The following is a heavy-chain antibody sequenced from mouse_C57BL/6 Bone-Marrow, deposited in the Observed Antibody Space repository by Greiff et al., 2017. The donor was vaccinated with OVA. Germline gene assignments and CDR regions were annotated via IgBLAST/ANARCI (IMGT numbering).Heavy chain of an antibody. CDR3: ARKAYYSNYIYAMVY. CDR1: GYTFTSYW. D-gene: IGHD2-5*01. CDR2: IDPSDSYT. J-gene: IGHJ4*01. V-gene: IGHV1-59*01. Sequence: QVQLQQPGAELVRPGTSVKLSCKASGYTFTSYWMHWVKQRPGQGLEWIGVIDPSDSYTNYNQKFKGKATLTVDTSSSTAYMQLSSLTSEDSAVYYCARKAYYSNYIYAMVYWGQGTSVTVSS.